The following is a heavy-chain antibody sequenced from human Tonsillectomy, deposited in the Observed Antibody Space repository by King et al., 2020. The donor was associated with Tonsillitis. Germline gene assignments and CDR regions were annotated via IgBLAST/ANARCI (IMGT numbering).Heavy chain of an antibody. CDR1: GGSISSSSYY. CDR3: ARSPPYYDFWNDAFDI. V-gene: IGHV4-39*01. CDR2: IYYSGST. Sequence: QLQESGPGLVKPSETLSLTCTVSGGSISSSSYYWGWIRQPPGKGLEWIGTIYYSGSTYYNPSLKSRVTISVDTSKNQFSLKLSSVTAADTAVYYCARSPPYYDFWNDAFDIWGQGTMVTVSS. D-gene: IGHD3-3*01. J-gene: IGHJ3*02.